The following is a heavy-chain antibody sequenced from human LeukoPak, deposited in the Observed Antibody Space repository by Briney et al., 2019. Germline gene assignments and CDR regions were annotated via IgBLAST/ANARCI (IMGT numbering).Heavy chain of an antibody. D-gene: IGHD1-26*01. Sequence: PGGSLRLSCAASGFTFSSYAMSWVRQAPGKGLEWVSAISGSGGSTYYADSVKGRFTISRDNSKNTLYLQMNSLRAEDTAVYYCAKDTPRKGIVGATIPDDYWGRGTLVTVSS. J-gene: IGHJ4*02. CDR1: GFTFSSYA. CDR3: AKDTPRKGIVGATIPDDY. CDR2: ISGSGGST. V-gene: IGHV3-23*01.